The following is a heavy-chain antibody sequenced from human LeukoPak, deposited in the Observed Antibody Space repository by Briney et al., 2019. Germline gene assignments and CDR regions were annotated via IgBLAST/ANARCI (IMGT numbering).Heavy chain of an antibody. CDR2: IYYSGST. CDR1: GGSISSYY. J-gene: IGHJ4*02. D-gene: IGHD3-16*02. CDR3: ASSTYDYVWGSYLGPFDY. V-gene: IGHV4-59*01. Sequence: SETLSLTCTVSGGSISSYYWSWIRQPPGKGLEWIGYIYYSGSTNYNPSLKSRVTISVDTSKNQFCLKLSSVTAADTAVYYCASSTYDYVWGSYLGPFDYWGQGTLVTVSS.